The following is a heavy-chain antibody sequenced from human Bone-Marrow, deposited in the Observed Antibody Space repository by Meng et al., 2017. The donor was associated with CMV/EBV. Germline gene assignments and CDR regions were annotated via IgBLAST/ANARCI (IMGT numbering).Heavy chain of an antibody. Sequence: LRLSCTVSGGSISSGGYYWSWIRQHPGKGLEWIGYIYYSGSTYYNPSLKSRVTISVDTSKNQFSLKLSSVTAADTAVYYCARHKGFESCFDYWGQGTLVAASS. V-gene: IGHV4-31*03. CDR2: IYYSGST. D-gene: IGHD3-10*01. CDR1: GGSISSGGYY. J-gene: IGHJ4*02. CDR3: ARHKGFESCFDY.